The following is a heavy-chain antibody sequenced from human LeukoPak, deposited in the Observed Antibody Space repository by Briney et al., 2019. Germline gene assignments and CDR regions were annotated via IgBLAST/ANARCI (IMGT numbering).Heavy chain of an antibody. D-gene: IGHD6-19*01. CDR2: IYHSGST. Sequence: PSQTLSLTCTVSGGSISSGGYYWSWIRQPPGKGLEWIGYIYHSGSTYYNPSLKSRVTISIDRSKNQFSLKLSSVTAADTAVYYCARGGREWLPHLYFDYWGQGTLVTVSS. CDR1: GGSISSGGYY. V-gene: IGHV4-30-2*01. CDR3: ARGGREWLPHLYFDY. J-gene: IGHJ4*02.